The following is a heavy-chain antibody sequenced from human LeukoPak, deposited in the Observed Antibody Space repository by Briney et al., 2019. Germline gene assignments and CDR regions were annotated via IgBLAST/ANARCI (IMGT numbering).Heavy chain of an antibody. CDR3: AREGVPLRYFDWLQSPQVHRNWFDP. D-gene: IGHD3-9*01. CDR2: IIPIFGTA. Sequence: ASVKVSCKASGGTFSSYAISWVRQAPGQGLEWMGGIIPIFGTANYAQKFQGRVTITADESTSTAYMELSSLRSEDTAVYYCAREGVPLRYFDWLQSPQVHRNWFDPWGQGTLVTVSS. V-gene: IGHV1-69*13. CDR1: GGTFSSYA. J-gene: IGHJ5*02.